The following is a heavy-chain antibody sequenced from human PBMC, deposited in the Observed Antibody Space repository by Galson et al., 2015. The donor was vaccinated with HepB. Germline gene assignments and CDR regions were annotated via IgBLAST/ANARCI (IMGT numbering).Heavy chain of an antibody. Sequence: SVKVSCKASGGTFSRYAISWVRQAPGQGLEWMGGIIPIFGTANYVRKFQGRVTITADESTTRSYMELSSLKSEDTAVYYCARGSEEMTTVVTPFVYWGQGSLVTVSS. D-gene: IGHD4-23*01. CDR3: ARGSEEMTTVVTPFVY. CDR2: IIPIFGTA. V-gene: IGHV1-69*13. CDR1: GGTFSRYA. J-gene: IGHJ4*02.